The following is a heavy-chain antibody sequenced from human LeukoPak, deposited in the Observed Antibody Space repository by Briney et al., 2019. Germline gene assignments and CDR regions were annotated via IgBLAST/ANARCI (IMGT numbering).Heavy chain of an antibody. CDR1: GGSINAYY. CDR3: AREGDYYDSGGYYRIDF. J-gene: IGHJ4*02. CDR2: VYHSGST. Sequence: SETLSLTCTVSGGSINAYYWSWLRQPPGKGLEWIGYVYHSGSTNYNPSLKSRVTMPVDTSNNQFSLKLSSVTAADTAMYYCAREGDYYDSGGYYRIDFWGQGTLVTVSS. V-gene: IGHV4-59*01. D-gene: IGHD3-22*01.